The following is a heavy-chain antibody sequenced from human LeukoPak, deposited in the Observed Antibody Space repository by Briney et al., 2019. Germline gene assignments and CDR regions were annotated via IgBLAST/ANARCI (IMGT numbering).Heavy chain of an antibody. J-gene: IGHJ4*02. Sequence: SETLSLTCTVSGGSIRSSYYYWSWLRQPPGKGLEWIGEINHSGSTNYNPSLKSRVTISVDTSKNQFSLKLSSVTAADTAVYYCARGSYYYGSGGDYWGQGTLVTVSS. V-gene: IGHV4-39*07. CDR1: GGSIRSSYYY. CDR2: INHSGST. CDR3: ARGSYYYGSGGDY. D-gene: IGHD3-10*01.